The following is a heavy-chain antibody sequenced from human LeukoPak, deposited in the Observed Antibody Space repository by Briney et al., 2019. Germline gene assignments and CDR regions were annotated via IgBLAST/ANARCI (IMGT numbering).Heavy chain of an antibody. V-gene: IGHV4-34*01. CDR2: INHSGST. D-gene: IGHD5-12*01. J-gene: IGHJ4*02. CDR3: ARGSLALIDY. Sequence: SETLSLTCAVYGGSFSGYYWSWIRQPPGKGLEWIGEINHSGSTNYNPSLKSRVTISVDTSKNQFSLKLSSVTAADTAVYYCARGSLALIDYWGRGTLVTVSS. CDR1: GGSFSGYY.